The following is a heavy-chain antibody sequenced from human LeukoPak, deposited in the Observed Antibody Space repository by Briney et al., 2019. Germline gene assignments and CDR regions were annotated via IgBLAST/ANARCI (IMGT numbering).Heavy chain of an antibody. J-gene: IGHJ4*02. CDR1: DGSFSGYY. D-gene: IGHD2-2*01. CDR3: ARGPGIGYCSSTSCYRFDY. CDR2: INHSGST. Sequence: PSETLSLTCAVYDGSFSGYYWSWIRQPPGKGLEWIGEINHSGSTNYNPSLKSRVTISVDTSKNQFSLKLSSVTAADTAVYYCARGPGIGYCSSTSCYRFDYWGQGTLVTVSS. V-gene: IGHV4-34*01.